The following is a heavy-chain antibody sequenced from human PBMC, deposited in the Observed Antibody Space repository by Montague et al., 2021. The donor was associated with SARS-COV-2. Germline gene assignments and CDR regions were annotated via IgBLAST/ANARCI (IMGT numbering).Heavy chain of an antibody. CDR1: GDSISSANYQ. CDR3: ARQVGDFWTGFYVDS. Sequence: SETLSLTCNVSGDSISSANYQWAWFRQPPGKGLQWVGSISHSGSAYYNPSLKSRLTISVDMSKRLFSLDVESVAVADTAFCYCARQVGDFWTGFYVDSWGQGTLVTVSS. J-gene: IGHJ4*02. D-gene: IGHD3/OR15-3a*01. CDR2: ISHSGSA. V-gene: IGHV4-39*01.